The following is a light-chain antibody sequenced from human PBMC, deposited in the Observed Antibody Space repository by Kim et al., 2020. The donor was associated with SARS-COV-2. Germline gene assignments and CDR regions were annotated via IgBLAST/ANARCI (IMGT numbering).Light chain of an antibody. V-gene: IGLV2-23*02. J-gene: IGLJ3*02. CDR2: EVT. Sequence: GQSITISCTGTSRDVGNYNLVSWYQQHQGKAPRLIIYEVTKRPSGVSNRFSGSKSGNTASLTFSGLQAEDEADYYCCSYAGSSTFVFGGGTQLTVL. CDR3: CSYAGSSTFV. CDR1: SRDVGNYNL.